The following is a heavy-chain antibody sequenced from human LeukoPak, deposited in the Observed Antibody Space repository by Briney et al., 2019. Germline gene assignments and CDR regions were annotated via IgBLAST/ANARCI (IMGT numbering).Heavy chain of an antibody. CDR1: GGSISSGSYY. D-gene: IGHD3-22*01. V-gene: IGHV4-61*02. CDR3: ARDYYDSSGYYGD. J-gene: IGHJ4*02. CDR2: IYTSGST. Sequence: SETLSLTCTVSGGSISSGSYYWSWIRQPAGKGLEWIGRIYTSGSTNYNPSLKSRVTISVDTSKNQFSLNLRSVTAADTAVYYCARDYYDSSGYYGDWGQGTLVTVSS.